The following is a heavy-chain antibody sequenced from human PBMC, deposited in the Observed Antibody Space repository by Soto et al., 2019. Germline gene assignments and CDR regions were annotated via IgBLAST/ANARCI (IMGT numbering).Heavy chain of an antibody. D-gene: IGHD2-15*01. CDR2: INSDGSST. V-gene: IGHV3-74*01. CDR1: GFTFSSYW. CDR3: VRKSLVVAAATREDY. J-gene: IGHJ4*02. Sequence: EVQLVESGGGLVQPGGSLRLSCAASGFTFSSYWMHWVRQAPGKGLVWVSRINSDGSSTSYADSVKGRFTISRDNAKNTLYLRMNSLRAEDTAVYYCVRKSLVVAAATREDYWGQGTLVTVSS.